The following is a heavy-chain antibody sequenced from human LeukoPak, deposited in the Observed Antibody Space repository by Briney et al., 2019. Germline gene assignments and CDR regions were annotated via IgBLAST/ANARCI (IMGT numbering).Heavy chain of an antibody. Sequence: ASVKVSRKASGYTFTSSYLHWVRQAPGQGLEWMGIINPSGGSTSYAQKFQGRVTMTRDMSTSTVYMELSSLRSEDTAVYYCARVGVYGDYFGYWGQGTLVTVSS. CDR3: ARVGVYGDYFGY. D-gene: IGHD4-17*01. CDR2: INPSGGST. V-gene: IGHV1-46*01. J-gene: IGHJ4*02. CDR1: GYTFTSSY.